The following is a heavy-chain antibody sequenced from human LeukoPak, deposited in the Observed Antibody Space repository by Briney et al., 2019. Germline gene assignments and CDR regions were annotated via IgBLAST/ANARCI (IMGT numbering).Heavy chain of an antibody. CDR1: GGSISSSSYY. CDR2: IYYSGST. V-gene: IGHV4-39*07. Sequence: SETLSLTCTVSGGSISSSSYYWGWIRQPPGKGLEWIGSIYYSGSTYYNPSLKSRVTISVDTSKNQFSLKLSSVTAADTAVYYCARSLVPAAIPYYYYYYMDVWGKGTTVTISS. CDR3: ARSLVPAAIPYYYYYYMDV. D-gene: IGHD2-2*01. J-gene: IGHJ6*03.